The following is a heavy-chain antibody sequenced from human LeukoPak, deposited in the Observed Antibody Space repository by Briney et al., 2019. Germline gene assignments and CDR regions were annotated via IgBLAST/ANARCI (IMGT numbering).Heavy chain of an antibody. CDR1: GGSINSSNW. Sequence: SETLSLTCTVSGGSINSSNWWSWVRQPPGKGLEWIGEMFHRGSTNYNPSLKSRVTISVGKSKNQFSLKLSSVTAADTAVYYCARAPKSFVWGTYRPRGFDYWGQGTLVTVSS. D-gene: IGHD3-16*02. CDR3: ARAPKSFVWGTYRPRGFDY. V-gene: IGHV4-4*02. CDR2: MFHRGST. J-gene: IGHJ4*02.